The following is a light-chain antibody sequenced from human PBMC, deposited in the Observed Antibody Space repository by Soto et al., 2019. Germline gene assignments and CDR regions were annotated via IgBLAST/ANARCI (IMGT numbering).Light chain of an antibody. CDR3: QHRSNWPQIT. J-gene: IGKJ4*01. CDR1: QSVSSY. CDR2: DAS. Sequence: EIVLTQSPATLSLSPGERATLSCRASQSVSSYLAWYQQKPGQAPRLLIHDASNRATGIPARFSGSGSGTDFTLTISSLEPEDFAVYYCQHRSNWPQITFGGGTKVEIK. V-gene: IGKV3-11*01.